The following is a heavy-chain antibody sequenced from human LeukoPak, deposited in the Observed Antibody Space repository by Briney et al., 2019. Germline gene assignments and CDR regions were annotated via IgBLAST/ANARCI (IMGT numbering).Heavy chain of an antibody. CDR1: GFTFSNSA. D-gene: IGHD4-17*01. V-gene: IGHV3-23*01. CDR3: ARGRGGDYVPSRFDY. CDR2: ISGSGGNT. Sequence: PGGSLRLSCAASGFTFSNSAMTWVRQAPGKGLEWVSSISGSGGNTYYADSVEGRFTISRDNSKNTLYLQMNSLRAEDTALYYCARGRGGDYVPSRFDYWGQGTLVTVSS. J-gene: IGHJ4*02.